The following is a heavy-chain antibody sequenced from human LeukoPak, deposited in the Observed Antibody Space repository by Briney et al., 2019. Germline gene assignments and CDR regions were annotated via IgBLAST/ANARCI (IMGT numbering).Heavy chain of an antibody. CDR2: IYYTGST. V-gene: IGHV4-59*08. Sequence: SETLSLTCTVSGGSISSYYWSWIWQTPGKGLEWIGYIYYTGSTNYNPSLKSRVTISVDTSKNQFSLKLSSVTAADTAVYYCARQGQVGDVYFDYWGQGTLVTVSS. D-gene: IGHD3-10*01. CDR1: GGSISSYY. J-gene: IGHJ4*02. CDR3: ARQGQVGDVYFDY.